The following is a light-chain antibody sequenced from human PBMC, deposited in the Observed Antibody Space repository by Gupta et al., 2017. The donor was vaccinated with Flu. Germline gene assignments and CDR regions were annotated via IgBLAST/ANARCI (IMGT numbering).Light chain of an antibody. J-gene: IGLJ3*02. V-gene: IGLV4-69*01. CDR2: LNSDGSH. CDR3: QTWGTGILV. CDR1: SGHSSYA. Sequence: SGHSSYAIAWHQQQPEKGPRYLMKLNSDGSHSKGDGIPDRFSGSSSGAERYLTISSLQSEDEADYYCQTWGTGILVFGGGTKLTVL.